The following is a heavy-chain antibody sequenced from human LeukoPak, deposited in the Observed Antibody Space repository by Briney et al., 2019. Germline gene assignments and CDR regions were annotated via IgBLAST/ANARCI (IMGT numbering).Heavy chain of an antibody. V-gene: IGHV3-49*04. CDR3: TRRYNYDSSGYYYVRDAFDI. CDR2: IRSKAYGGTT. Sequence: GGSLRLSCAASGFIFDSYSMSWVRQAPGKGREGVGFIRSKAYGGTTKNAASVKGRFTISRDDSRSIAYLQMNSLKTEDTAVYYCTRRYNYDSSGYYYVRDAFDIWGQGTMVTVSS. CDR1: GFIFDSYS. D-gene: IGHD3-22*01. J-gene: IGHJ3*02.